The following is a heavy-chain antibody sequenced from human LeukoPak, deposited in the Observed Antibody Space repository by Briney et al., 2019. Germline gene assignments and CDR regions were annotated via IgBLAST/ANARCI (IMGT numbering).Heavy chain of an antibody. CDR1: RGSFSGYY. J-gene: IGHJ4*02. D-gene: IGHD3-22*01. Sequence: SETLSLTCALYRGSFSGYYWSWIRHPPGKGLEWIGEIHHSGSTNYNPSLKSRVTISVDTSKNQFSLKLSSVTAADTAVYYCAREGDSSVYYDYWGQGTLVTVSS. CDR2: IHHSGST. V-gene: IGHV4-34*01. CDR3: AREGDSSVYYDY.